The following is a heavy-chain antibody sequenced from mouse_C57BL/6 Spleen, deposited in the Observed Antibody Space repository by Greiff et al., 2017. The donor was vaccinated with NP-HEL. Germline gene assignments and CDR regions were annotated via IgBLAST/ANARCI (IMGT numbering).Heavy chain of an antibody. Sequence: QVQLQQPGAELVKPGASVKVSCKASGYTFTSYWMHWVKQRPGQGLEWIGRIHPSDSDTNYNQKFKGKAPLTVDKSSSTAYMQLSSLTSEDSAVYYCAMIITTVLEAYAMDYWGQGTSVTVSS. CDR3: AMIITTVLEAYAMDY. CDR2: IHPSDSDT. CDR1: GYTFTSYW. J-gene: IGHJ4*01. V-gene: IGHV1-74*01. D-gene: IGHD1-1*01.